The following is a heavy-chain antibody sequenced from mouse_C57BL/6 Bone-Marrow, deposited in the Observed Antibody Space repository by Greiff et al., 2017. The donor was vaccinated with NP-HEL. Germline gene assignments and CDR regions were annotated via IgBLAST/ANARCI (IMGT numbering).Heavy chain of an antibody. V-gene: IGHV14-4*01. CDR2: IDPENGDT. Sequence: VQLQQSGAELVRPGASVKLSCTASGFNIKDDYMHWVKQRPEQGLEWIGGIDPENGDTEYASKFQGKATITADTSSNTAYLQLSSLTSEDTAVYYCTTVITTVYWGQGTTLTVSS. D-gene: IGHD1-1*01. CDR1: GFNIKDDY. CDR3: TTVITTVY. J-gene: IGHJ2*01.